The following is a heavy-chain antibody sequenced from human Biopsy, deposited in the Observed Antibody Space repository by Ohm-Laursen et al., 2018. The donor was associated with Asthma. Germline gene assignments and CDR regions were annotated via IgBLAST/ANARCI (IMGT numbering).Heavy chain of an antibody. V-gene: IGHV4-59*07. Sequence: SDTLSLTCTVSGVSIRSYYWTWIRQPPGKGLEWIGNIHYSGSTYSNPSLKSRVTISVDTSKKQTSLRLSSVIAADTAVYYCAGFCSGGNCPDHWGQGTLVTVSS. D-gene: IGHD2-15*01. CDR3: AGFCSGGNCPDH. J-gene: IGHJ4*02. CDR1: GVSIRSYY. CDR2: IHYSGST.